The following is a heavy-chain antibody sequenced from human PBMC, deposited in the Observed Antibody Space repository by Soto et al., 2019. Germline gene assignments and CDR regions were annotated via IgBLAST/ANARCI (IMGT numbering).Heavy chain of an antibody. Sequence: GSLSLSFAASGFTFSMYWMHWVRQVPGKGPEWVSRINDDGSSTNYADSVKGRFTISRDNAKNTLYLQMNALRAEDTAVYYCTRGPRSTSTGTGAFWGQGTLVTVSS. D-gene: IGHD1-1*01. V-gene: IGHV3-74*01. J-gene: IGHJ4*02. CDR1: GFTFSMYW. CDR3: TRGPRSTSTGTGAF. CDR2: INDDGSST.